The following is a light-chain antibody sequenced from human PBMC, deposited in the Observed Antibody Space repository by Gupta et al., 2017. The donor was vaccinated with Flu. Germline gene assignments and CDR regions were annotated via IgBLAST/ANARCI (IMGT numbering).Light chain of an antibody. CDR1: QSLANN. Sequence: ERATHSCRASQSLANNLAWFQQRPGQAPRLLIYGASTRGTTVPARFSGSGSGTDFTLTISSLQSEDFAVYYCQQYHNWPRTFGPGTKVEVK. CDR3: QQYHNWPRT. V-gene: IGKV3-15*01. J-gene: IGKJ1*01. CDR2: GAS.